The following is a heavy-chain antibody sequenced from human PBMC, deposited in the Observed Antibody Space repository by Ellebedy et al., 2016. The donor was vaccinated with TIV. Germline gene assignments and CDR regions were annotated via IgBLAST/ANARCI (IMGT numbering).Heavy chain of an antibody. Sequence: GESLKISCAASGFTFSSYAMHWVRQAPGKGLEWVAVISYDGSNKYYADSVKGRFTISRDNSKNTLYLQMNSLRAEDTAVYYCAKEQDALWFGEGLDVWGQGTTVTVSS. CDR2: ISYDGSNK. D-gene: IGHD3-10*01. J-gene: IGHJ6*02. CDR3: AKEQDALWFGEGLDV. V-gene: IGHV3-30-3*01. CDR1: GFTFSSYA.